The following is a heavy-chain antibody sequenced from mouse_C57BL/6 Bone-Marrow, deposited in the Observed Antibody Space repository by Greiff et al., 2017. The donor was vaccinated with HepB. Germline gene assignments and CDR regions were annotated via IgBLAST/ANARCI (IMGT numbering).Heavy chain of an antibody. V-gene: IGHV1-85*01. J-gene: IGHJ3*01. CDR3: ARTYSSWFAY. Sequence: QVQLKESGPELVKPGASVKLSCKASGYTFTSYDINWVKQRPGQGLEWIGWIYPRDGSTKYNEKFKGKATLTVDTSSSTASMELHSLTAEDSAVYCCARTYSSWFAYWGQGTLVTVSA. CDR2: IYPRDGST. D-gene: IGHD2-12*01. CDR1: GYTFTSYD.